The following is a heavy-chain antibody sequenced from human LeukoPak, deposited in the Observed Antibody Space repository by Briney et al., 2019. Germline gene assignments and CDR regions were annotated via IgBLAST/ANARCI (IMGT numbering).Heavy chain of an antibody. D-gene: IGHD4-17*01. V-gene: IGHV3-30*02. CDR2: IRYDGSNK. Sequence: PGGSLRLSCAASGFTFSSYGMHWVRQAPGKGLEWVAFIRYDGSNKYYADSVKGRFTISRDNSKNTLYLQMNSLRAEDTAVYYCARVFIGDYGDYQFDYWGQGTLVTVSS. CDR1: GFTFSSYG. J-gene: IGHJ4*02. CDR3: ARVFIGDYGDYQFDY.